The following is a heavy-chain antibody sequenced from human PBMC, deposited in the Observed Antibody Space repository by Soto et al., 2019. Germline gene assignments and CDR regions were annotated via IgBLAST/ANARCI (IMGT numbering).Heavy chain of an antibody. CDR1: GVSIGSGDYY. V-gene: IGHV4-30-4*01. J-gene: IGHJ4*02. CDR3: ARVPPPYSFAYDD. Sequence: QVQLQESGPGLVKPSQTLSLTCNVSGVSIGSGDYYWSWIRQPPGKGLEWIGYIYISGTTYYNPSLKSRLTISLDTSRNVFSLKLRSVTAADTAVYSCARVPPPYSFAYDDWGQGTLVTVSS. CDR2: IYISGTT. D-gene: IGHD5-12*01.